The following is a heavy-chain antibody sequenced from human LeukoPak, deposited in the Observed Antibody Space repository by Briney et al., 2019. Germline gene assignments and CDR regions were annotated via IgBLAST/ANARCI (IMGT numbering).Heavy chain of an antibody. Sequence: GGYLRLSCAASGFTFSSYEMIWVRQAPGNGLVGVSYISGSGSTIYYADSVRGRFTISRDNAKNSLYLRMNSVRAEDTAVYYCARVRRYLSDYWGQGTLVTVSS. D-gene: IGHD3-16*02. CDR2: ISGSGSTI. CDR3: ARVRRYLSDY. J-gene: IGHJ4*02. CDR1: GFTFSSYE. V-gene: IGHV3-48*03.